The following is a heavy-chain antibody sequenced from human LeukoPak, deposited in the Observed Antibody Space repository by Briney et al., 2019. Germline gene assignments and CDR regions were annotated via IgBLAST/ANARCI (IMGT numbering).Heavy chain of an antibody. CDR3: ARGRSSSWYYFDY. D-gene: IGHD6-13*01. J-gene: IGHJ4*02. CDR1: GGSFSGYY. Sequence: PSETLSLTCAVYGGSFSGYYWSWIRQPPGKGLEWIGEINHSRSTNYNPSLKSRVTISVDTSKNQFSLKLSSVTAADTAVYYCARGRSSSWYYFDYWGQGTLVTVSS. CDR2: INHSRST. V-gene: IGHV4-34*01.